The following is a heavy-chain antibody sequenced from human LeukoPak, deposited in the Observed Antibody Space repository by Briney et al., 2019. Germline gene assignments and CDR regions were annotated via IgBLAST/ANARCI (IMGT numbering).Heavy chain of an antibody. J-gene: IGHJ4*02. CDR2: ISSSSSYI. Sequence: GGSLRLSCAASGFTFSSYSMNWVRQAPGKGLEWVSSISSSSSYIYYADSVKGRFTISRDNAKNSLYLQMNSLRAEDTAVYYCARVSSIAAAGMGGYWGQGTLVTVSS. D-gene: IGHD6-13*01. V-gene: IGHV3-21*01. CDR1: GFTFSSYS. CDR3: ARVSSIAAAGMGGY.